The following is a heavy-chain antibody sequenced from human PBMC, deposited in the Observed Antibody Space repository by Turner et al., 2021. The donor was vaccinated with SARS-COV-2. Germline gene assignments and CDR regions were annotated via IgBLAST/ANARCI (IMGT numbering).Heavy chain of an antibody. Sequence: QVQLQESGPGLVKPSQTLSLTCTVSGGSISSGDYSWSWIRQPPGKGLEWIGYIYYSGSTYYNPSLKNRLTISVDTSKNQFSLKLSSGTAADTAVYYCARVVVLRRAYFDYWGEGTLVTVSS. CDR3: ARVVVLRRAYFDY. V-gene: IGHV4-30-4*01. CDR1: GGSISSGDYS. CDR2: IYYSGST. J-gene: IGHJ4*02. D-gene: IGHD2-8*01.